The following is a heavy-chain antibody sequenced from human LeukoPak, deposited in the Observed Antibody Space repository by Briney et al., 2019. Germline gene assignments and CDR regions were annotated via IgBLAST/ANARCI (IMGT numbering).Heavy chain of an antibody. Sequence: GGSLRLSCAASGFTFSSYGMHWVRQAPGKGLEWVAVISYDGSNKYYADSVKGRFTISRDNSKNTLYLQMNSLRAEDTAVYYCARIRFGESYAPKSYYYYYMDVWGIGTTVTISS. J-gene: IGHJ6*03. CDR3: ARIRFGESYAPKSYYYYYMDV. V-gene: IGHV3-30*03. D-gene: IGHD3-10*01. CDR2: ISYDGSNK. CDR1: GFTFSSYG.